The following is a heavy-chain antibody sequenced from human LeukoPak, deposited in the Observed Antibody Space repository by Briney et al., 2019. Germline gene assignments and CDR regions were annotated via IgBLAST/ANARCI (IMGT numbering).Heavy chain of an antibody. CDR1: GFAFSDSQ. CDR2: IVSYSGEI. CDR3: ARGIGAAAWIGAI. Sequence: GGSLRLSCVASGFAFSDSQMSWVRQSPGKGLEGVAYIVSYSGEIDYADSVKGRFIISRDNAKNTLYLRMNSLRGEDTAVYYCARGIGAAAWIGAIWGQGALVTVSS. D-gene: IGHD6-13*01. J-gene: IGHJ4*02. V-gene: IGHV3-11*06.